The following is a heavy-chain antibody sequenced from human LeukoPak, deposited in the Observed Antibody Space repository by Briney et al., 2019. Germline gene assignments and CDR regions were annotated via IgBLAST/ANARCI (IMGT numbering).Heavy chain of an antibody. Sequence: GGSLRLSCAASGFTFSSYAMSWVRQALGKGLEWVSAISGSGGSTYYADSVKGRFTISRDNSKNTLYLQMNSLRAEDTAVYYCAKSFGVVTEPFDYWGQGTLVTVSS. J-gene: IGHJ4*02. D-gene: IGHD3-3*01. CDR2: ISGSGGST. CDR3: AKSFGVVTEPFDY. CDR1: GFTFSSYA. V-gene: IGHV3-23*01.